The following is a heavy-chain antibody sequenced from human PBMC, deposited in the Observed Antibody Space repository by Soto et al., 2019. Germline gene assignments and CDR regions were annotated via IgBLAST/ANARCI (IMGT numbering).Heavy chain of an antibody. CDR1: GFTFSDYW. J-gene: IGHJ4*02. CDR3: ARDDPKGYNYSVAVFDY. CDR2: IHLDGSKK. Sequence: GASLRLSCAASGFTFSDYWMSWVRQTPGKGLEWVGNIHLDGSKKNYADIVKGRFTFSRDNVKNSLYLQMNSLKPEDTGVYYCARDDPKGYNYSVAVFDYWGQGT. V-gene: IGHV3-7*04. D-gene: IGHD5-18*01.